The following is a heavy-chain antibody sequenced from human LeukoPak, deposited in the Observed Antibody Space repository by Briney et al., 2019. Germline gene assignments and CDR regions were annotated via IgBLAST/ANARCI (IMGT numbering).Heavy chain of an antibody. D-gene: IGHD1-14*01. CDR3: ARVNRRGATYFDY. Sequence: GASVKISCKASGYTLTSNGISWVRQAPGQGLEWMGWISVYNGNTNYAQKFQGRVTITADKSTSTAYMELSSLRSEDTAVYYCARVNRRGATYFDYWGQGTLVTVSS. V-gene: IGHV1-18*04. CDR2: ISVYNGNT. J-gene: IGHJ4*02. CDR1: GYTLTSNG.